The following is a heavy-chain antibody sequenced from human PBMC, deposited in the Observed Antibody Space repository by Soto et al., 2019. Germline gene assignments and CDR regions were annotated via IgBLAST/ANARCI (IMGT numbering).Heavy chain of an antibody. J-gene: IGHJ6*02. CDR1: GGSISSGDYY. CDR3: AREGESPIKYGMDV. D-gene: IGHD3-10*01. V-gene: IGHV4-30-4*01. Sequence: PSETLSLTCTVSGGSISSGDYYWSWIRQPPGKGLEWIGYIYYSGSTYYNPSLKSRVTISVGTSKNQFSLKLSSVTAADTAVYYCAREGESPIKYGMDVWGQGTTVTVSS. CDR2: IYYSGST.